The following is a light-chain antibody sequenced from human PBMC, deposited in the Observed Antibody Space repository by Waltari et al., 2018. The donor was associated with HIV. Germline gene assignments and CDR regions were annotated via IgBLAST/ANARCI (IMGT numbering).Light chain of an antibody. CDR2: RTN. CDR1: SSNIGSNT. Sequence: QSVLTQPPSASGTPGQRVTISCSGSSSNIGSNTVNWYQQLPGTAPKRLFNRTNQRPSGVPDRFPGSKSGTSASLDISGLQSEDEADYYCAAWDDSLNGHVVFGGGTKLTVL. CDR3: AAWDDSLNGHVV. J-gene: IGLJ2*01. V-gene: IGLV1-44*01.